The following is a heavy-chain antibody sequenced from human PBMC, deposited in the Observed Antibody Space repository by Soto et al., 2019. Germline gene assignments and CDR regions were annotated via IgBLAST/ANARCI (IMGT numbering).Heavy chain of an antibody. V-gene: IGHV3-74*01. CDR2: MNRDGSST. CDR1: GFTFGNSW. CDR3: ATAEVDY. Sequence: GGSLRLSCAASGFTFGNSWMHWVRQAPGEGLEWVSRMNRDGSSTNYADSVKGRFTVSRDNAKNTLYLQMNSLRAEDTAVYYCATAEVDYWGPGTLVTVSS. J-gene: IGHJ4*02.